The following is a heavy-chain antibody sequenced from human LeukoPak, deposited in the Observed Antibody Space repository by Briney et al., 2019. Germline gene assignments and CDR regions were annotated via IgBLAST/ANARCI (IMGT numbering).Heavy chain of an antibody. CDR1: GFTFSSYG. CDR3: AKWGQTYYYDSSGYWLDY. Sequence: GGSLRLSCAASGFTFSSYGMHWVRQAPGKGLEWVAVIWYGGSNKYYADSVKGRFTISRDNSKNTLYLQMNSLRAEDTAVYYCAKWGQTYYYDSSGYWLDYWGQGTLVTVSS. CDR2: IWYGGSNK. D-gene: IGHD3-22*01. J-gene: IGHJ4*02. V-gene: IGHV3-33*06.